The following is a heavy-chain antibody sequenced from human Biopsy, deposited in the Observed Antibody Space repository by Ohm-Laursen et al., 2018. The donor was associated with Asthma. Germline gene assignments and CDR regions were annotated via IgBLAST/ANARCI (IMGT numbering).Heavy chain of an antibody. CDR2: MNPNSGNT. CDR1: RYTFTSYA. J-gene: IGHJ4*02. V-gene: IGHV1-8*01. D-gene: IGHD3-16*01. CDR3: TRWSLRVRDTPNDY. Sequence: GSSVKVSCNASRYTFTSYAINWVRQATGQGLEWMGWMNPNSGNTGYPQNFQGRVTMTRDTSISTAYMELSSLRSEDTAVYYCTRWSLRVRDTPNDYWGQGTLVTVSS.